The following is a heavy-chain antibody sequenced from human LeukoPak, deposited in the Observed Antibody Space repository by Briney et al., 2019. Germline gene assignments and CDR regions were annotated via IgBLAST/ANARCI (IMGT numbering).Heavy chain of an antibody. CDR2: INHDGSNT. D-gene: IGHD2-15*01. CDR1: AFTFRSDW. CDR3: ARDTSPSSRRICFDAFDM. Sequence: PGGSLRLSCATSAFTFRSDWLTWVRQAPGKGLEWVANINHDGSNTHYVDSVKGRFTISGDTTENSLFLQLNSLRAEDTAMYYCARDTSPSSRRICFDAFDMWGPGTMVTVSS. J-gene: IGHJ3*02. V-gene: IGHV3-7*01.